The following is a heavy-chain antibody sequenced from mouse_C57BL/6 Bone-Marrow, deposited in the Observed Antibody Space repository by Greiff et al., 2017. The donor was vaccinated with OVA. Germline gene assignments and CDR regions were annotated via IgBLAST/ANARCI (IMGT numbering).Heavy chain of an antibody. CDR3: ATDYAMDY. V-gene: IGHV5-17*01. CDR2: ISSGSSTI. CDR1: GFTFSDYG. J-gene: IGHJ4*01. Sequence: DVQLQESGGGLVKPGGSLKLSCAASGFTFSDYGMHWVRQAPEKGLEWVAYISSGSSTIYYADTVKGRFTISRDNAKNTLFLQMTSLRSEDTAMYYCATDYAMDYWGQGTSVTVSS.